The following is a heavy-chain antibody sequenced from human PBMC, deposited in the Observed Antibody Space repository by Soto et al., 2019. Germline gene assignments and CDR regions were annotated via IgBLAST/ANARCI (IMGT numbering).Heavy chain of an antibody. CDR1: GGSISSGGCY. J-gene: IGHJ4*02. CDR3: ARGRKGFSSSCYVD. D-gene: IGHD6-13*01. Sequence: SETLSLTCTVSGGSISSGGCYWNWIRQHPGKGLEWIGYVYYSGSTYYTLSLKSRVTISLDTSKNQLSLKLSSVTAADTAVYYCARGRKGFSSSCYVDWGQGTLVTVSS. CDR2: VYYSGST. V-gene: IGHV4-31*03.